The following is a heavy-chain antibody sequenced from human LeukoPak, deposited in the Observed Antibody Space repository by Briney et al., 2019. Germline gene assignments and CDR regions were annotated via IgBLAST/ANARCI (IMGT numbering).Heavy chain of an antibody. J-gene: IGHJ3*01. CDR3: AKSNGYGLIDV. Sequence: SQTLSLTCAISGDSVSSNSAAWNWIRQSSSRGLEWLGRTYYRSKWYNDYAVSVKSRITINPDTSKNQFSLKLNSVTAADTAVYYCAKSNGYGLIDVWGQGTMVTVSS. CDR1: GDSVSSNSAA. V-gene: IGHV6-1*01. D-gene: IGHD3-22*01. CDR2: TYYRSKWYN.